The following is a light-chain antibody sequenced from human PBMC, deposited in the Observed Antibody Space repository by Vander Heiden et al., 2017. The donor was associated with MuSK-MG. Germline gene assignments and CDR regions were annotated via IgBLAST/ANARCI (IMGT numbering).Light chain of an antibody. CDR1: SSNIGAGYD. Sequence: QSVLTQPPAVSGAPGQRVTSSGTGSSSNIGAGYDVHWYQQLPGTAPKLLIYGNNNRPSGVPDRFSGSKSGASASLAITGLQAEDEADYYCQSSDNSLSGGLFGGGTKLTVL. J-gene: IGLJ2*01. V-gene: IGLV1-40*01. CDR3: QSSDNSLSGGL. CDR2: GNN.